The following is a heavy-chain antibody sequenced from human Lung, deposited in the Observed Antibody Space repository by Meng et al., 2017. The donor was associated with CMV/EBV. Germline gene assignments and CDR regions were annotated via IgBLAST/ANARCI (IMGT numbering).Heavy chain of an antibody. CDR1: GYTFTTYA. J-gene: IGHJ4*02. Sequence: ASGYTFTTYAMNWVRQAPGQGLEWMGWINTNTGNPTYAQGFTGRFVFSLDTSVSTAYLQISSLKAEDTAVYYCARGWGPILVAAIDYWGQGTLVTVSS. V-gene: IGHV7-4-1*02. CDR2: INTNTGNP. D-gene: IGHD2-15*01. CDR3: ARGWGPILVAAIDY.